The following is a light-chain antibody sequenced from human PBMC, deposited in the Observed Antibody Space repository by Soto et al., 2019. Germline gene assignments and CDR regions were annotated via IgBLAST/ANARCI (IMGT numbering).Light chain of an antibody. CDR2: TVS. CDR3: MQRIEFPLT. J-gene: IGKJ4*01. CDR1: QSLLDSDDGNTY. V-gene: IGKV2-40*01. Sequence: DIVMTQTPLSLPVTPGEPASISCRSSQSLLDSDDGNTYLDWYLQKPGQSPQLLIYTVSYRASGVPDRFSGSGSGTDFTLTISRVEAEDVGVYYCMQRIEFPLTFGGGTKVEIK.